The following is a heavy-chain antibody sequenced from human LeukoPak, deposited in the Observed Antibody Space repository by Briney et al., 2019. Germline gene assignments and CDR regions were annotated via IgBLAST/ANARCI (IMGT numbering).Heavy chain of an antibody. CDR2: INPTGGST. V-gene: IGHV1-46*01. J-gene: IGHJ5*02. D-gene: IGHD1-26*01. CDR3: ARDNSVGDNAWWFDP. CDR1: GYTFTSYY. Sequence: ASVKVSCKASGYTFTSYYMHWVRQAPGQGLEWMGLINPTGGSTGYAQKFQGRVTMTRDMSTSTDYMELTSLRSEDTAIYYCARDNSVGDNAWWFDPWGQGTLVTVSS.